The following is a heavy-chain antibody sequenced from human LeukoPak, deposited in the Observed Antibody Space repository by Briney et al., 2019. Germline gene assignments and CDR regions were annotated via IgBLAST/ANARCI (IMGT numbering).Heavy chain of an antibody. D-gene: IGHD6-19*01. CDR1: GFTFSSYW. V-gene: IGHV3-7*01. CDR3: ARDRLRVDSSGCYDY. Sequence: PGGSLRLSCAASGFTFSSYWMSWVRQAPGKGLEWVANIKQDGSEKYYVDSVKGRFTISRDNAKNSLYLQMNSLRAEDTAVYYCARDRLRVDSSGCYDYWGQGTLVTVSS. CDR2: IKQDGSEK. J-gene: IGHJ4*02.